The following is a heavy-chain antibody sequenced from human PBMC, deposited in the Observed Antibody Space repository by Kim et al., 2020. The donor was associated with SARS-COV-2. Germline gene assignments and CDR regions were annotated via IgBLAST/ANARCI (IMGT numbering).Heavy chain of an antibody. V-gene: IGHV3-30*15. D-gene: IGHD3-10*01. Sequence: SVKGRFTITRDNSTKTLYLQLSSLRAEDTAVYYWARDDDYASGSSYFDYWGQGTLVTVSS. J-gene: IGHJ4*02. CDR3: ARDDDYASGSSYFDY.